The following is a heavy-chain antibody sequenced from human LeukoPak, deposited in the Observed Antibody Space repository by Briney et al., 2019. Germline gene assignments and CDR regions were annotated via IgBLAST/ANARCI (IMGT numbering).Heavy chain of an antibody. J-gene: IGHJ4*02. CDR1: GFILSSYW. CDR2: IHPDGSET. V-gene: IGHV3-7*01. D-gene: IGHD6-19*01. CDR3: VRWGVEAGMDY. Sequence: RGSLRLSREASGFILSSYWMGWVRQVPEKGREWVANIHPDGSETSNVDSVKGRFTISRDNAKKSMSLQMNSLRVEETAVYIGVRWGVEAGMDYWGQGTLVTVSS.